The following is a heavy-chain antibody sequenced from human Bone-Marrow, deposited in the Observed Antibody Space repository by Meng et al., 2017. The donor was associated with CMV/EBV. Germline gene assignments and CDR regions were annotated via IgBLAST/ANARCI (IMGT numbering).Heavy chain of an antibody. Sequence: GESLKISCAASGFTFRTYAMSWVRQAPGKGLEWVSSIIGSGGSTYYADSVKGRFTISRDNAKNSLYLQMNSLRAEDTAVYYCARDFSYFDYWGQGTLVTVSS. J-gene: IGHJ4*02. CDR2: IIGSGGST. CDR3: ARDFSYFDY. D-gene: IGHD2/OR15-2a*01. V-gene: IGHV3-23*01. CDR1: GFTFRTYA.